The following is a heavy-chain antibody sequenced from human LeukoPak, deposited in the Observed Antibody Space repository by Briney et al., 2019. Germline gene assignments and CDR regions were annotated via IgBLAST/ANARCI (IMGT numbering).Heavy chain of an antibody. Sequence: ASVKVSCKASGYTFTSYGISWVRQAPGQGLEWMGWISAYNGNTNYAQKLQGRVTMTTDTSTSTAYMELRSLRSDDTAVYYCARVYYDFWTYYYGMGVWGQGTTVTVSS. CDR2: ISAYNGNT. CDR1: GYTFTSYG. D-gene: IGHD3-3*01. V-gene: IGHV1-18*01. J-gene: IGHJ6*02. CDR3: ARVYYDFWTYYYGMGV.